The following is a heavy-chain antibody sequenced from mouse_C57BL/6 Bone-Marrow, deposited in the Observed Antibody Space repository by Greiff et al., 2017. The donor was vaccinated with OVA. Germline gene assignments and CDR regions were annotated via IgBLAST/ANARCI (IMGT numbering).Heavy chain of an antibody. CDR2: ISDGGSYT. CDR1: GFTFSSYA. Sequence: DVQLVESGGGLVKPGGSLKLSCAASGFTFSSYAMSWVRQTPEKRLEWVATISDGGSYTYYPDNVKGRFTISRDNAKNNLYLQMSHLKSEDTAMYYCAIDPPLNMDYWGQGTSVTVSS. V-gene: IGHV5-4*01. J-gene: IGHJ4*01. CDR3: AIDPPLNMDY.